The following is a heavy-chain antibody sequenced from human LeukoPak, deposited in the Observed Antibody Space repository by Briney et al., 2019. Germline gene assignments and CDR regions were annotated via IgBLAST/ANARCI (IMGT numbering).Heavy chain of an antibody. D-gene: IGHD6-6*01. CDR2: ISGSGGST. CDR1: RFTFSSYV. Sequence: GGSLRLSCAASRFTFSSYVMGWVRQAPGKGLEWVSAISGSGGSTYYADSVKGRFTISRDNSKNTLYLQMNSLRAEDTAVYYCAKGRGAAHSSYYYGMDVWGQGTTVTVSS. V-gene: IGHV3-23*01. CDR3: AKGRGAAHSSYYYGMDV. J-gene: IGHJ6*02.